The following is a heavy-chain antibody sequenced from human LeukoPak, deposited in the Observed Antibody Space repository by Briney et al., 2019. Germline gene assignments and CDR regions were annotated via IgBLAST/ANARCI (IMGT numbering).Heavy chain of an antibody. V-gene: IGHV4-4*07. J-gene: IGHJ4*02. D-gene: IGHD4-23*01. CDR1: GGSINSYY. CDR2: MYSSGST. Sequence: SETLSLTCTVSGGSINSYYWTWIRQSAGKGLGWIGRMYSSGSTNYNPSLKSRVSMSVDTSKNQFSVKFTSVTAADTAVYYCARGGKATVVTMWGQGILVTVSS. CDR3: ARGGKATVVTM.